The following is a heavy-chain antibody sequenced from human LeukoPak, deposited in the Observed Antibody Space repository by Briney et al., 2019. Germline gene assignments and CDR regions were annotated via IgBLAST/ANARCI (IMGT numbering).Heavy chain of an antibody. CDR3: ARGSSGYPRYFDY. J-gene: IGHJ4*02. Sequence: ASVKVSCKASGYTFTSYAMHWVRQAPGQRLEWMGWTNAGNGNTKYSQMFQGRVTITRDTSASTAYMELSSLRSEDTAVYYCARGSSGYPRYFDYWGQGTLVTVSS. CDR2: TNAGNGNT. CDR1: GYTFTSYA. V-gene: IGHV1-3*01. D-gene: IGHD3-22*01.